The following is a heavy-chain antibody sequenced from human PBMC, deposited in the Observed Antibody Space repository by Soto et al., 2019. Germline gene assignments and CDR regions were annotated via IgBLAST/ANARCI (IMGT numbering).Heavy chain of an antibody. CDR1: GGSISSSSYY. CDR3: ARPRQSRYYFRFDP. Sequence: SETLSLTCTVSGGSISSSSYYWGWIRQPPGKGLEWIGSIYYSGSTYYNPSLESRVTISVDTSKNQFSLKLSSVTAADTAVYYCARPRQSRYYFRFDPWGQGTLVTVSS. J-gene: IGHJ5*02. V-gene: IGHV4-39*01. D-gene: IGHD3-10*01. CDR2: IYYSGST.